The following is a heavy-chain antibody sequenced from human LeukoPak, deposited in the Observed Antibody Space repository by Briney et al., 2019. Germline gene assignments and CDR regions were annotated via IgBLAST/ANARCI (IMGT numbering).Heavy chain of an antibody. CDR3: AKDLHCSSTSCSPY. CDR2: IRYDGSNK. Sequence: PGGSLRLSCAASGFTFSSYGMHWVRQAPGKGLEWVAFIRYDGSNKYYADSVKGRFTISRDNSKNTLYLQMNSLRAEDTAVYYCAKDLHCSSTSCSPYWGQGTLVTVSS. D-gene: IGHD2-2*01. CDR1: GFTFSSYG. V-gene: IGHV3-30*02. J-gene: IGHJ4*02.